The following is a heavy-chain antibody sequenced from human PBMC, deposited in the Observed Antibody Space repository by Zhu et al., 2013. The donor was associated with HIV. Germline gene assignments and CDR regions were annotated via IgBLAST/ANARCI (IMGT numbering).Heavy chain of an antibody. D-gene: IGHD2-15*01. CDR1: GGSFSGYY. Sequence: QVQLQQWGAGLLKPSETLSLTCAVYGGSFSGYYWSWIRQPPGKGLEWIGEINHSGSTNYNPSLKSRVTISVDTSKNQFSLKLSSVTAADTAVYYCARGWAGLSPLAYYFDYWGQGTLVTVSS. CDR2: INHSGST. CDR3: ARGWAGLSPLAYYFDY. J-gene: IGHJ4*02. V-gene: IGHV4-34*01.